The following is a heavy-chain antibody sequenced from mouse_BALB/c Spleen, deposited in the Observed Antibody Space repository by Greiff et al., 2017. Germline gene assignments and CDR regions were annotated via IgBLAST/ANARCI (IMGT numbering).Heavy chain of an antibody. CDR3: ASSTHVDY. V-gene: IGHV14-3*02. D-gene: IGHD2-1*01. Sequence: SGAELVKPGASVKLSCTASGFNIKDTYMHWVKQRPEQGLEWIGRIDPANGNTKYDPKFQGKATITADTSSNTAYLQLSSLTSEDTAVYYCASSTHVDYWGQGTTLTVSS. J-gene: IGHJ2*01. CDR2: IDPANGNT. CDR1: GFNIKDTY.